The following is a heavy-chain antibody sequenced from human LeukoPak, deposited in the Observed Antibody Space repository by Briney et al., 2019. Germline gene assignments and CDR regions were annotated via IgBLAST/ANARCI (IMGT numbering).Heavy chain of an antibody. CDR2: IYYSGNT. Sequence: SEALSLTCSVSGASIGSYYWIWIRQPPGKGPEWLGTIYYSGNTKYNSSLKSRVSILAHTSNNQFSLRLSSVTAADTAVYYCAREGLTTIGVIDVWGKGTTVTVSS. J-gene: IGHJ6*03. CDR1: GASIGSYY. D-gene: IGHD1-1*01. V-gene: IGHV4-59*01. CDR3: AREGLTTIGVIDV.